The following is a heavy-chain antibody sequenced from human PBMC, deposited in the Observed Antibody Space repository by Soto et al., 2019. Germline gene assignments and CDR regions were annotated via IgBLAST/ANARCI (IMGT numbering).Heavy chain of an antibody. CDR1: GGTFSSYA. J-gene: IGHJ5*02. V-gene: IGHV1-69*06. Sequence: QVQLVQSGAEVKKPGSSVKVSCNASGGTFSSYAISWARQAPGQGLEWMGGIIPIFGTANYAQKFQGRVTITADKSTSTAYMELSSLISEDSAVYYCATPYYYDSSAKGGEGSWGQGTLVTVSS. CDR2: IIPIFGTA. D-gene: IGHD3-22*01. CDR3: ATPYYYDSSAKGGEGS.